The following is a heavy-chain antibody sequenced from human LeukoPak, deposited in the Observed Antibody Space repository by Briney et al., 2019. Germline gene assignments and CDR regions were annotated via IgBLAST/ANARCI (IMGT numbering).Heavy chain of an antibody. J-gene: IGHJ4*02. V-gene: IGHV1-2*02. CDR3: ARGGSYPEPLDY. D-gene: IGHD1-26*01. CDR2: INPNSGGT. Sequence: ASVKVSCKASGYTFTGYYMHWVRQAPGQGLEWMGWINPNSGGTNYAQKFQGRVTMTRDTSTSTVYMELSSLRSEDTAVYYCARGGSYPEPLDYWGQGTLVTVSS. CDR1: GYTFTGYY.